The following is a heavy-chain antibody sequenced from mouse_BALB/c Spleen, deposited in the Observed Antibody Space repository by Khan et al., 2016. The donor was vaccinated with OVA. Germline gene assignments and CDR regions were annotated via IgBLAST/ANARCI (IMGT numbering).Heavy chain of an antibody. Sequence: VQLKESGPGLVKPSQSLSLTCTVTGYSITSDYAWNWIRQFPGNKLEWMGYISSTGGTSYNPSLKSRISITRDTSKNQFFLQLNSVTAEDTATYYGARYLYYSYGYALDCWGRGTLVTVSS. CDR1: GYSITSDYA. D-gene: IGHD2-14*01. CDR3: ARYLYYSYGYALDC. J-gene: IGHJ4*01. V-gene: IGHV3-2*02. CDR2: ISSTGGT.